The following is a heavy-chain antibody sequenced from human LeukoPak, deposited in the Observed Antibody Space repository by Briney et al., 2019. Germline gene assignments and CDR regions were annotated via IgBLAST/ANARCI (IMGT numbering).Heavy chain of an antibody. CDR2: ISGSGGST. CDR3: AKDLVVGALDY. J-gene: IGHJ4*02. D-gene: IGHD1-26*01. Sequence: GGSLRLSCAASGFTFSSYAMSWVRQAPGKGLEWVSSISGSGGSTYYADSVKGQFTISRDNSRNMPFLQMNSLRADDTAVYYCAKDLVVGALDYWGQGTLVTVSS. V-gene: IGHV3-23*01. CDR1: GFTFSSYA.